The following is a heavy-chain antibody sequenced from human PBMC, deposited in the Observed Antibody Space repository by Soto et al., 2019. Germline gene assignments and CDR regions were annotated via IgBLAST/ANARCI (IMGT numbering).Heavy chain of an antibody. D-gene: IGHD3-10*01. V-gene: IGHV3-23*01. CDR3: AKDGWFGELLRKDLDY. J-gene: IGHJ4*02. Sequence: PGGSLRLSCAASGFTFSSYAMSWVRQAPGKGLEWVSAISGSGGSTYYADSVKGRFTISRDNSKNTLYLQMNSLRAEDTAVYYCAKDGWFGELLRKDLDYWGQGTLVTVSS. CDR1: GFTFSSYA. CDR2: ISGSGGST.